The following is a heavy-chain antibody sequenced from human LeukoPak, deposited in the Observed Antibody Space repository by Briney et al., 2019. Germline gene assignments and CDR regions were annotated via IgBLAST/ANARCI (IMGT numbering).Heavy chain of an antibody. Sequence: PSETLSLTCTVSGGSISSYYWSWIRQSPGKGLEWIGEIYHSGSTKYNPSLKSRVTLSVDKSKNQFSLNLTSVTAADTAVYYCASSVAGSWGYYYGLDVWGQGTTVSVSS. D-gene: IGHD6-19*01. J-gene: IGHJ6*02. CDR2: IYHSGST. CDR3: ASSVAGSWGYYYGLDV. V-gene: IGHV4-59*12. CDR1: GGSISSYY.